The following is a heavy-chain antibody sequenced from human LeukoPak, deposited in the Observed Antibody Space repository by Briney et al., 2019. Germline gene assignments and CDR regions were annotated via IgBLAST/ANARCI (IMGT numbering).Heavy chain of an antibody. CDR3: ARGSAGLLGYCSSTSCYIY. Sequence: GGSLRLSCAASGFTFSIYAMSWVRQAPGKGLEWVSAISGSGGTAYYADSVKGRFTISRDNSKNTLYLQMNSLRAEDTAVYYCARGSAGLLGYCSSTSCYIYWGQGTLVTVSS. CDR2: ISGSGGTA. J-gene: IGHJ4*02. CDR1: GFTFSIYA. V-gene: IGHV3-23*01. D-gene: IGHD2-2*02.